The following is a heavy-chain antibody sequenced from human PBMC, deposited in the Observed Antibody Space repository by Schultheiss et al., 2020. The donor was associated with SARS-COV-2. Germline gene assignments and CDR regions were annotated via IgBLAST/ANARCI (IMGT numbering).Heavy chain of an antibody. D-gene: IGHD3-22*01. Sequence: GGSLRLSCAASGFTFSSYEMNWVRQAPGKGLEWVSYISSSGSTIYHADSVKGRFTISRDNAKNSLYLQMNSLKAEDTAVYYCAKDRNYYDSSGYWGGAFDIWGQGTMVTVSS. V-gene: IGHV3-48*03. CDR1: GFTFSSYE. CDR2: ISSSGSTI. J-gene: IGHJ3*02. CDR3: AKDRNYYDSSGYWGGAFDI.